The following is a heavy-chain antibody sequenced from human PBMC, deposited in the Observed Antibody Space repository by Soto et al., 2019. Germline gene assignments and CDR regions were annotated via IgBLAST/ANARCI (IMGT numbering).Heavy chain of an antibody. CDR1: GFSLSNAGMG. J-gene: IGHJ4*02. CDR2: IFSNDEK. Sequence: QVTLKESGPVLVKPTETLTLTCTVSGFSLSNAGMGVSWIRQPPGKALEWLAHIFSNDEKTYNTSLKSRLTISKDTSKSQFSLNLTSVTAADTAVYFCARGRSNGAFDSWGQGALVTVSS. CDR3: ARGRSNGAFDS. D-gene: IGHD1-26*01. V-gene: IGHV2-26*02.